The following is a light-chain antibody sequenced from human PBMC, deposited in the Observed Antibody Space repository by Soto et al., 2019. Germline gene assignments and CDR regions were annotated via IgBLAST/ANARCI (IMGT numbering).Light chain of an antibody. J-gene: IGKJ5*01. CDR2: GAS. Sequence: EIVMTQSPAALYVSPGERVTLSCRASQSVSSNLAWYQQKSGQAPRLLIYGASTRATGIPGRFSGSGSGTEFTLTISSLLSEDFAVYYCQQYNNWPPVTFGQGTRLEIK. V-gene: IGKV3-15*01. CDR3: QQYNNWPPVT. CDR1: QSVSSN.